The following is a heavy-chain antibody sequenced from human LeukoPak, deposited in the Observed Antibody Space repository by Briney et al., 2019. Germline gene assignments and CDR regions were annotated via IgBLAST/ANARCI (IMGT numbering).Heavy chain of an antibody. CDR3: ARVPDWTYVPDY. V-gene: IGHV4-61*02. Sequence: SETRSLTCTVSGGSISSDRFYWTWVRQPAGKRPEWIGRIKSSNTNYNPSLKSRVNISVDTSTNQFSLKLSSLTAADTAVYYCARVPDWTYVPDYWGQGTLVTVSS. CDR2: IKSSNT. J-gene: IGHJ4*02. D-gene: IGHD3-16*01. CDR1: GGSISSDRFY.